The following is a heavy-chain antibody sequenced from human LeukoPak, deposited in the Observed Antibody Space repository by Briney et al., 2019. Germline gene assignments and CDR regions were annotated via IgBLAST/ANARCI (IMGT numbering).Heavy chain of an antibody. D-gene: IGHD3-10*01. CDR1: RGSFSHDA. J-gene: IGHJ6*02. CDR2: IVPLIDTV. CDR3: ARDLYVDKLMSNYYGMDI. Sequence: SVRVSCKGSRGSFSHDAINWVRHAPGQGLEWMGRIVPLIDTVTYAKTFQGRLSITADKSSDTAHMELSGLRSDDTGVYYCARDLYVDKLMSNYYGMDIWGQGAPGTVSS. V-gene: IGHV1-69*04.